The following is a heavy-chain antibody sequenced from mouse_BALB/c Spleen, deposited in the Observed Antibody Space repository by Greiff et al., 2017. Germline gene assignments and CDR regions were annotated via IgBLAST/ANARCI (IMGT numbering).Heavy chain of an antibody. CDR3: ASYGNYGPFAY. CDR1: GFTFSDYY. V-gene: IGHV5-4*02. Sequence: EVQLVESGGGLVKPGGSLKLSCAASGFTFSDYYMYWVRQTPEKRLEWVATISDGGSYTYYPDSVKGRFTISRDNAKNNLYLQMSSLKSEDTAMYYCASYGNYGPFAYWGQGTLVTVSA. CDR2: ISDGGSYT. J-gene: IGHJ3*01. D-gene: IGHD2-10*02.